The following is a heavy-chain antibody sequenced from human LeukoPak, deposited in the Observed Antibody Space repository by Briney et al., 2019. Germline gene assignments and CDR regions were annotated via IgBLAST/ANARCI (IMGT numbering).Heavy chain of an antibody. D-gene: IGHD1-1*01. Sequence: ASVKVSCKASGYTFTSYAMNWVRQAPGQGLEWMGIINPSGGSTSYAQKFQGRVTMTRDMSTSTVYMELSSLRSEDTAVYYCASSYNWNDLPDYWGQGTLVTVSS. CDR1: GYTFTSYA. CDR3: ASSYNWNDLPDY. CDR2: INPSGGST. V-gene: IGHV1-46*01. J-gene: IGHJ4*02.